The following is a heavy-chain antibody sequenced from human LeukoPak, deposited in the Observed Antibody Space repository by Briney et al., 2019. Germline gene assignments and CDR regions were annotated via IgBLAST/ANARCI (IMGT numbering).Heavy chain of an antibody. Sequence: ASVKVSCKASGYTFTSYDINWVRQATGQGLEWMGWMNPNSGNTGYAQKFQGRVTMTRNTSTSTAYMELSSLRSEDTAVYYCARGYGYNSFFDYWGQGTLVTVSS. CDR2: MNPNSGNT. CDR1: GYTFTSYD. D-gene: IGHD5-24*01. J-gene: IGHJ4*02. V-gene: IGHV1-8*01. CDR3: ARGYGYNSFFDY.